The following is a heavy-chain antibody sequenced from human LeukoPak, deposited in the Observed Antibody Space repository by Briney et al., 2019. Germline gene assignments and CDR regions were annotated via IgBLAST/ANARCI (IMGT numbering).Heavy chain of an antibody. CDR2: ISWNSGEI. CDR1: GFTFDDYA. V-gene: IGHV3-9*01. J-gene: IGHJ2*01. CDR3: AKSAIWLVDWYFDL. D-gene: IGHD6-19*01. Sequence: GGSLRLSCAASGFTFDDYAMHWVRQAPGKGLEWVSGISWNSGEIAYADSVKGRFTISRDNSKNTLYLQMNSLRAEDTAVYYCAKSAIWLVDWYFDLWGRGTLVTVSS.